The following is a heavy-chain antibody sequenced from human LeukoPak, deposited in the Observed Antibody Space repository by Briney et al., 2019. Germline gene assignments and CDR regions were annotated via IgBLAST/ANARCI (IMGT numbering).Heavy chain of an antibody. CDR1: GGSISSSSYY. J-gene: IGHJ4*02. V-gene: IGHV4-39*07. D-gene: IGHD3-10*01. CDR3: ARDAITMVRGVIQSTFDY. CDR2: IYYSGST. Sequence: PSETLSLTCSVSGGSISSSSYYWGWIRQPPGKGLEWIGNIYYSGSTYYNPSLKSRVTISVDTSKNQFSLKLSSVTAADTAVYYCARDAITMVRGVIQSTFDYWGQGTLVTVSS.